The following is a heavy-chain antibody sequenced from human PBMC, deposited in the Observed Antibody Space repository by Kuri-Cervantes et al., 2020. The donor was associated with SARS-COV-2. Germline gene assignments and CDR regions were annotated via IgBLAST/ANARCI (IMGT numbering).Heavy chain of an antibody. CDR2: MYYTGTT. J-gene: IGHJ6*02. Sequence: SQTLSLTCAVYGGSFSGYYWSWIRQPPGKGLAWIGYMYYTGTTTYSPSLKSRVAMSVDTSKSQFFLRLSSVTAADTAVYYCARHPPFNYDFWSGPRLGMDVWGQGTTVTVSS. D-gene: IGHD3-3*01. CDR3: ARHPPFNYDFWSGPRLGMDV. CDR1: GGSFSGYY. V-gene: IGHV4-59*08.